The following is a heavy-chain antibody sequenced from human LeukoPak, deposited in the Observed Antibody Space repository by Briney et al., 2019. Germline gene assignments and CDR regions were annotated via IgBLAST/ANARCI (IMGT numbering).Heavy chain of an antibody. CDR2: ISVYNGDT. V-gene: IGHV1-18*01. CDR1: GYTFTSFD. D-gene: IGHD2/OR15-2a*01. CDR3: ARVSRGVNICDS. Sequence: ASVKVSCKASGYTFTSFDISWVRQAPGQGLEWMGWISVYNGDTNYAQKLQDRVTMTTDTSTSTAYMELRSLRSDDTAVYYCARVSRGVNICDSWGQGTLVTVSS. J-gene: IGHJ4*02.